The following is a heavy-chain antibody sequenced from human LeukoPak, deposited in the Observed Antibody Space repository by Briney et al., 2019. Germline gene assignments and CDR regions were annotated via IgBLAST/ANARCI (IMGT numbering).Heavy chain of an antibody. J-gene: IGHJ3*02. CDR3: AKDRGYSYGSDAFDI. D-gene: IGHD5-18*01. CDR2: ISGSGGST. Sequence: PGRTLRLSRAASGFTFSSYAMSWVPEAPGKGLEGVSAISGSGGSTYHADSVKGRFTISRDNSKNTLYLQMNSLRAEDTAVYYCAKDRGYSYGSDAFDIWGQGTMVTVSS. CDR1: GFTFSSYA. V-gene: IGHV3-23*01.